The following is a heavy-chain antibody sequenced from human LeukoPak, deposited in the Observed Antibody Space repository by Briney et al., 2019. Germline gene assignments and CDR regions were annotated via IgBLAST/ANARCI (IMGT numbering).Heavy chain of an antibody. CDR1: GYTFTGYY. CDR2: INPNSGGT. Sequence: ASVKVSCKPSGYTFTGYYMHSVPHAPQEGLGRVGWINPNSGGTNYAQKCQGRVTMTRDTSISTAYMELSRLRSDDTAMHYCARALNPRTISGYWGQGTLVTVSS. J-gene: IGHJ4*02. V-gene: IGHV1-2*02. D-gene: IGHD1-14*01. CDR3: ARALNPRTISGY.